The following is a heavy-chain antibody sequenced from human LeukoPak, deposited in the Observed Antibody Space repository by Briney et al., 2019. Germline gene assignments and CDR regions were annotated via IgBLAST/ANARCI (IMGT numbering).Heavy chain of an antibody. CDR2: IRYDGSNT. Sequence: GGSLRLSCAASGFIFSSYGMHWVRQAPGKGLEWVAFIRYDGSNTYYADSVKGRFTISRDNSKNTLYLQMNSLRAEDTAVYYCARDRGYDYGDYNWFDPWGQGTLVTVSS. J-gene: IGHJ5*02. D-gene: IGHD4-17*01. CDR1: GFIFSSYG. CDR3: ARDRGYDYGDYNWFDP. V-gene: IGHV3-30*02.